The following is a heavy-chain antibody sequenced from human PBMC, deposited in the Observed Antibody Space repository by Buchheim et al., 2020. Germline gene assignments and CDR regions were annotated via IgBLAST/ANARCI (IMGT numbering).Heavy chain of an antibody. CDR1: GFTSSSYG. V-gene: IGHV3-30*18. J-gene: IGHJ4*02. D-gene: IGHD5-12*01. Sequence: QVQLVESGGGVVQPGRSLRLSCAASGFTSSSYGMHWVRQAPGKGLEWVAVISYDGSNKYYADSVKGRFTISRDNSKNTLYLQMNSLRAEDTAVYYCAKDPSAYILGGFDYWGQGTL. CDR3: AKDPSAYILGGFDY. CDR2: ISYDGSNK.